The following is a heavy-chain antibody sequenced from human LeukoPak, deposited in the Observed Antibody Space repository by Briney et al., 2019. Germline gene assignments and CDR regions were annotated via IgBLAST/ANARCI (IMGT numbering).Heavy chain of an antibody. CDR2: INHSGST. Sequence: SEALSLTCAAYGGSFSGYYWSWIRQPPGKGLEWIGEINHSGSTNYNPSLMSRVTISVDTSKNQFSLKLSSVTAADTAVYYCAIAFIEAAGNYFDYWGQGTLVTVSS. CDR1: GGSFSGYY. CDR3: AIAFIEAAGNYFDY. J-gene: IGHJ4*02. D-gene: IGHD6-13*01. V-gene: IGHV4-34*01.